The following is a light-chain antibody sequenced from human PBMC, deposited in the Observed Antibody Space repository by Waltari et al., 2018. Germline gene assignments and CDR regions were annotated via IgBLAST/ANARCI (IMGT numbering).Light chain of an antibody. CDR1: SPNIGRNY. J-gene: IGLJ3*02. CDR3: AAWDDSLSVWV. V-gene: IGLV1-47*01. Sequence: QSVLPQPPSASGTPGQSVTISCSGSSPNIGRNYVYWYQQLPGTAPKLLIFRINQRPSGVPDRFTGSKSGTSASLAISGLRPEDEADYYCAAWDDSLSVWVFGGGTELTVL. CDR2: RIN.